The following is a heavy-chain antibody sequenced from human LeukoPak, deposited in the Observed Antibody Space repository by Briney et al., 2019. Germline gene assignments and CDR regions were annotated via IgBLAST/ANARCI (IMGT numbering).Heavy chain of an antibody. D-gene: IGHD2-2*01. V-gene: IGHV4-39*07. J-gene: IGHJ5*02. CDR2: IYYSGST. CDR3: ARGRGWDRGYVPAAISFDP. Sequence: RPSETLSLTCTVSGGSISSSSYYWGWIRQPPGKGLEWIGSIYYSGSTYYNPSLKSRVTISVDTSKNQFSLKLSSVAAADTAVYYCARGRGWDRGYVPAAISFDPWGQGTLVTVSS. CDR1: GGSISSSSYY.